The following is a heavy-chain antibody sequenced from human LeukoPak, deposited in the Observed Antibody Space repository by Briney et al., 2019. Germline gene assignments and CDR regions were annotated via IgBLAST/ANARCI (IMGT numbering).Heavy chain of an antibody. J-gene: IGHJ3*02. CDR2: ISGSGGST. CDR3: AKDKVVVVPAARFDAFDI. CDR1: GFTFSSYA. Sequence: PGGSLRLSCAASGFTFSSYAMSWVRQAPGKGLEWVSAISGSGGSTYYADSVKGRFTTSRDNSKNTLYLQMNSLRAEDTAVYYCAKDKVVVVPAARFDAFDIWGQGTMVTVSS. V-gene: IGHV3-23*01. D-gene: IGHD2-2*01.